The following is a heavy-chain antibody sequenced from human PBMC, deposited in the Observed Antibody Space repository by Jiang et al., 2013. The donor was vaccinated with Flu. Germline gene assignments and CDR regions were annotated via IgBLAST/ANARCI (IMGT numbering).Heavy chain of an antibody. V-gene: IGHV5-51*03. CDR2: MYPADSDT. CDR3: ARLQEPNRGGMDV. Sequence: GAEVKKPGESLKISCWVSGYRFTNYWIGWVRQMPGKGLEWVGLMYPADSDTRYSPSFQGQVIISADKSINTAYLQWPSLKASDTAMYYCARLQEPNRGGMDVWGQGTTVTVSS. D-gene: IGHD1-14*01. CDR1: GYRFTNYW. J-gene: IGHJ6*02.